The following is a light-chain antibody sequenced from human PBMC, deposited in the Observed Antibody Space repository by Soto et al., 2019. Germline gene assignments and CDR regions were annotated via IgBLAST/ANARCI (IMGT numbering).Light chain of an antibody. V-gene: IGKV3-20*01. Sequence: ELVLTQSPGTLSLSPGERATLSCRASQSVSSSYLAWYQQKPGQAPRLLIYDASSRATGIPDRFSGSGSGTDFTLTISRLEPEDFAVYYCQKYGSSPETFGQGTKLEIQ. CDR3: QKYGSSPET. CDR2: DAS. J-gene: IGKJ1*01. CDR1: QSVSSSY.